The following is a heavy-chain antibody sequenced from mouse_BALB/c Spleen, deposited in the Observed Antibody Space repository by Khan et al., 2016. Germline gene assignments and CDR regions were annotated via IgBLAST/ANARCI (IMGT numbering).Heavy chain of an antibody. CDR2: ISNGGGST. D-gene: IGHD2-3*01. CDR1: GCTFSDYY. Sequence: EVVLVESGGGLVQPGGSLKLSCATSGCTFSDYYMYWVRQTPEKRLEWVAYISNGGGSTYYPDTVKGRFTISRDNAKNTLYLQMSRLKSEDTAMYYCARHDDYFDYWGQGTTLTVSS. V-gene: IGHV5-12*02. J-gene: IGHJ2*01. CDR3: ARHDDYFDY.